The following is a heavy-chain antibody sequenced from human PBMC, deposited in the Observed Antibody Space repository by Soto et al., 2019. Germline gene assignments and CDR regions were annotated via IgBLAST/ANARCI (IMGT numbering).Heavy chain of an antibody. CDR2: TYYRSKWYN. Sequence: SQTLSLTCAISGDSVSSNSAAWNWFRQSPSRGLEWLGRTYYRSKWYNDYAVSVKSRITINPDTSKNQFSLQLNSVTPEDTAVYYCAREGGYDYVWGSYRHYYYYYGMDVWGQGTTVTVSS. CDR1: GDSVSSNSAA. J-gene: IGHJ6*02. V-gene: IGHV6-1*01. D-gene: IGHD3-16*02. CDR3: AREGGYDYVWGSYRHYYYYYGMDV.